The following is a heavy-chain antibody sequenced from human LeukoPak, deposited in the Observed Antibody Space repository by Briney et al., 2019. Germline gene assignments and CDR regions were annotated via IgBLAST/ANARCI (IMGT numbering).Heavy chain of an antibody. CDR1: GGSINSGNYY. D-gene: IGHD3-10*01. Sequence: PSETLSLTCTVSGGSINSGNYYWSWIRQPAGKGLEWIGRMYPGGSTEYSPSLKSRVSISVDTSKNQVSLKLSSVTAADTALYYCSRENLDYYGSGGVFDYWGQGTLVTVSS. CDR3: SRENLDYYGSGGVFDY. J-gene: IGHJ4*02. CDR2: MYPGGST. V-gene: IGHV4-61*02.